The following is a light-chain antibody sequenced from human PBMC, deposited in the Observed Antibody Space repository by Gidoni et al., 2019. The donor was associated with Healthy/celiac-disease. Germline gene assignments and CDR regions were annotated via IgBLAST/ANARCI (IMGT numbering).Light chain of an antibody. CDR3: QAWDSSTEV. CDR1: KLGDKY. V-gene: IGLV3-1*01. CDR2: QDS. J-gene: IGLJ2*01. Sequence: SYELTQPPSVSVSPGQTASITCSGDKLGDKYACWYQQKPGQSPVLVIYQDSKRPSGIPARFSGSHSGNTATLTIRGTQAMDEADYYCQAWDSSTEVFGGGTKLTVL.